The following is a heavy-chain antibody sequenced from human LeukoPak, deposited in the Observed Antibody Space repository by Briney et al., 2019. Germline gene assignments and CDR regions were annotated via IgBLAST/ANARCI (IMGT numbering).Heavy chain of an antibody. Sequence: ASVKVSCKASGYTFTSYGISWVRQAPGQGLEWMGWISAYNGNTNYAQKLQGRVTMTTDTSTTTVYMELRSLRSDDTAVYYCVRDPNQYEAVHPFDYWGQGTLVTVSS. D-gene: IGHD6-19*01. J-gene: IGHJ4*02. CDR1: GYTFTSYG. CDR3: VRDPNQYEAVHPFDY. CDR2: ISAYNGNT. V-gene: IGHV1-18*01.